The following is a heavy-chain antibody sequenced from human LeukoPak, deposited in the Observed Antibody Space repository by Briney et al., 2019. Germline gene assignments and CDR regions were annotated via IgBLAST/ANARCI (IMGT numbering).Heavy chain of an antibody. CDR3: ARTMVRGVNYYFDY. CDR2: INPSGGST. D-gene: IGHD3-10*01. CDR1: GYTFTSYY. Sequence: GASVKVSCKASGYTFTSYYMHWVRQAPGQGLEWMGIINPSGGSTNYAQKFQGRVTMTSQTSTSTVYMELNSLSSEDTAMYYCARTMVRGVNYYFDYWGQGTLVTVSS. V-gene: IGHV1-46*01. J-gene: IGHJ4*02.